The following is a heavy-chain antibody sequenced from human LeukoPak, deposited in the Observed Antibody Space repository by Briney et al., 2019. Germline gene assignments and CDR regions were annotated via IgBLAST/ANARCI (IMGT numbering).Heavy chain of an antibody. CDR1: GFIFSSYS. D-gene: IGHD2-2*01. CDR3: ARGGYCSSSSCYLDY. Sequence: PGGSLRLSCAASGFIFSSYSMNRVRQAPGKGLEWVSSISSTSKYIYYADSVKGRFTISRDNAKNSLYLQMNSLRAEDTAVYYCARGGYCSSSSCYLDYWGQGTLVTVSS. CDR2: ISSTSKYI. J-gene: IGHJ4*02. V-gene: IGHV3-21*01.